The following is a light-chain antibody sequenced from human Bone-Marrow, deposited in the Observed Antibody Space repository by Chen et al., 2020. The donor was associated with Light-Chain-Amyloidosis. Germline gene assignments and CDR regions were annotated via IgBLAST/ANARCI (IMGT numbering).Light chain of an antibody. CDR1: QTISSNY. Sequence: EIVLTQSPGTLSLSPGEGANLSCRASQTISSNYLTWYQQKFGQAPRLLIYGSSSRATGIPDRCTGSGSGTEFSLTINRLEPEDFAMYYCQQYGTSPLTFGGGTKVEIK. J-gene: IGKJ4*01. CDR2: GSS. CDR3: QQYGTSPLT. V-gene: IGKV3-20*01.